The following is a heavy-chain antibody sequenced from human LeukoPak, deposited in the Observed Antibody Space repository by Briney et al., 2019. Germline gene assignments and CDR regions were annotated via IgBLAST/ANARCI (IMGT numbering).Heavy chain of an antibody. Sequence: GRSLRLSCAASGFTFSSYAMHWVRQAPGKGLEWVAVISYDGSNKYYADSVKGRFTVSRDNSKNTLDLQMNSLRAGDTAVYYCARAPSSYYDTWFDPWGQGTLVAVSS. D-gene: IGHD3-22*01. CDR1: GFTFSSYA. J-gene: IGHJ5*02. CDR3: ARAPSSYYDTWFDP. V-gene: IGHV3-30-3*01. CDR2: ISYDGSNK.